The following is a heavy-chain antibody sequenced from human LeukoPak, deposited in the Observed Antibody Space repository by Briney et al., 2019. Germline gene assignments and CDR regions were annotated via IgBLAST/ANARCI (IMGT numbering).Heavy chain of an antibody. CDR3: ARGFFNRSYYYDSSDRFDP. CDR1: SGSISSSSYY. CDR2: IYYSGST. Sequence: PSETLSLTCTVSSGSISSSSYYWGWIRQPPGKGLEWIGSIYYSGSTYYNPSLKSRVTISVDTSKNQFSLKLSSVTAADTAVYYCARGFFNRSYYYDSSDRFDPWGQGTLVTVSS. J-gene: IGHJ5*02. D-gene: IGHD3-22*01. V-gene: IGHV4-39*07.